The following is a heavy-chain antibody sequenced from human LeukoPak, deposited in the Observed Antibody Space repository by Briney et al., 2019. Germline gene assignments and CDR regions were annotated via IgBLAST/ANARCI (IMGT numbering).Heavy chain of an antibody. J-gene: IGHJ3*02. D-gene: IGHD1-26*01. Sequence: GGSLRLSCAASGVTFSSYAMHWVRQAPGKGLEWVAVISYDGSNKYYADTVKGRFTIARDNSKNTLYLQMNSLRAEDTAVYYCANTPSRKWEWDDAFDIWGQGTMVTVSS. CDR2: ISYDGSNK. CDR1: GVTFSSYA. CDR3: ANTPSRKWEWDDAFDI. V-gene: IGHV3-30-3*01.